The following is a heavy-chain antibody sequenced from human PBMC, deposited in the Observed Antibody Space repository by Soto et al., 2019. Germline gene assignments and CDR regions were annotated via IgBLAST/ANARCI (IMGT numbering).Heavy chain of an antibody. CDR3: ARGGLRGWSGYYSLGPNFDY. Sequence: ASVKVSCKASGYTFTSYAIHWVRQAPGHRLEWLGWINAGNGETRYPQEFQDRVTITMDTSASTTYMELSSLSSVTAADTAVYYCARGGLRGWSGYYSLGPNFDYWGQGTLVTVSS. D-gene: IGHD3-3*01. CDR2: INAGNGET. V-gene: IGHV1-3*03. J-gene: IGHJ4*02. CDR1: GYTFTSYA.